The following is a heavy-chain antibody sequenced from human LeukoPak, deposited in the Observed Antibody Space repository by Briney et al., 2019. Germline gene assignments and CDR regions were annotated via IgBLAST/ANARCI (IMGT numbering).Heavy chain of an antibody. Sequence: PGGSLRLSCAASGFTVSNNYMSWVRQAPGKGLEWVSLIYSGGSTYYADSVKGRFTISTDNSKNTLYLQMNSLRAEDTAVYYCAKPPPDSSSWLFDYWGQGTLVTVSS. D-gene: IGHD6-13*01. V-gene: IGHV3-53*01. CDR1: GFTVSNNY. CDR3: AKPPPDSSSWLFDY. J-gene: IGHJ4*02. CDR2: IYSGGST.